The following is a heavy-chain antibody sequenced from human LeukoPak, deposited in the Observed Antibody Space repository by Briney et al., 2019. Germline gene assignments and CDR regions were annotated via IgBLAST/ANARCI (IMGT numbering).Heavy chain of an antibody. D-gene: IGHD2-2*02. Sequence: ASVKVSCKASGYTFTSYGISWVRQAPGQGLEWMGWISAYNGNTNYAQKLQGRVTMTTDTSTSTAYMELRSLISDDTAVYYCARDARLRGVVPAAIGYWGQGTLVTVSS. CDR2: ISAYNGNT. CDR3: ARDARLRGVVPAAIGY. V-gene: IGHV1-18*04. J-gene: IGHJ4*02. CDR1: GYTFTSYG.